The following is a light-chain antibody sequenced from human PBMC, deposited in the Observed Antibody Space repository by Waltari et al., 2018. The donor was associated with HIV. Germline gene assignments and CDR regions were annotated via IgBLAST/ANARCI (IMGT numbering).Light chain of an antibody. CDR1: KLGDKY. Sequence: SYERTQPPPMSVAQGQTANIVCSGDKLGDKYVSWYKQKPGQSPVLVIYQDNKRPSGIPERFSGSSSGNTATLTIRGAHSLDEADFYCQAWDSNVVVFGGGTKLTVL. CDR3: QAWDSNVVV. V-gene: IGLV3-1*01. CDR2: QDN. J-gene: IGLJ2*01.